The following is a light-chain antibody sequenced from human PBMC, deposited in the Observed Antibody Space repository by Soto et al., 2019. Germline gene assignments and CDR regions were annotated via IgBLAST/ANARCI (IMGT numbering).Light chain of an antibody. V-gene: IGKV3-20*01. CDR3: QQYNSAPRT. J-gene: IGKJ1*01. CDR1: QSVGSSY. Sequence: EIVLTQSPGTLSLSPGERATLSCRASQSVGSSYLAWYQQRPGQAPRLLMYGASTRATGVPDRFTGSVSGTDFTLTISRLEPEEFAVYYCQQYNSAPRTFGQGTKGEVK. CDR2: GAS.